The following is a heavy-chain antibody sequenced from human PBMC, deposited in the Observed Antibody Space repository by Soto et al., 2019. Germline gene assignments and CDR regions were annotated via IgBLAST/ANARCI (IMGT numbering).Heavy chain of an antibody. CDR3: ARANYYDSSGPNWFDP. CDR2: TDWDDDK. D-gene: IGHD3-22*01. J-gene: IGHJ5*02. V-gene: IGHV2-70*01. CDR1: GFSLSTSGMC. Sequence: SGPTLVNPTQTLTLTCTFSGFSLSTSGMCVIWIRQPPGKALEWLALTDWDDDKYYSTSLKTRLTISKDTSKNQVVLTMTNMDPVDTATYYCARANYYDSSGPNWFDPWGQGTLVTVSS.